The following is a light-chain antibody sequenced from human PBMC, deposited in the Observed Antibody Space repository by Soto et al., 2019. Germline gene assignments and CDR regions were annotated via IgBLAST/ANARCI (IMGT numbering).Light chain of an antibody. CDR2: KAS. Sequence: DIQMTQSPSTLSASVGDRVTITCRASQSVSTLLAWYQQKPGRAPTLLIYKASTLESGVPSRFSGSGSGTEFSLTITSLQPDDSATYHCQQYNSYPLTFGQGTRLEI. J-gene: IGKJ5*01. CDR1: QSVSTL. V-gene: IGKV1-5*03. CDR3: QQYNSYPLT.